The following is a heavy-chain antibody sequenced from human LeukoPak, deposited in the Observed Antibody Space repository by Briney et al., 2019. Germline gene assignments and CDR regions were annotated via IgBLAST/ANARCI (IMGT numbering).Heavy chain of an antibody. CDR2: INPNSGGT. CDR3: ARGSTNIVVVITPLGDY. Sequence: ASVKVSCKASGYTFTGYYMHWVRQAPGQGLEWMGWINPNSGGTNYAQKFQGRVTMTRDTSISTAYMELSRLRSDDTAVYYCARGSTNIVVVITPLGDYWGQGTLVTVSS. V-gene: IGHV1-2*02. J-gene: IGHJ4*02. CDR1: GYTFTGYY. D-gene: IGHD3-22*01.